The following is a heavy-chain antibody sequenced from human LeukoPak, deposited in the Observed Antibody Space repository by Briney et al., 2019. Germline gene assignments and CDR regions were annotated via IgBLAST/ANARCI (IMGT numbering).Heavy chain of an antibody. V-gene: IGHV4-34*01. Sequence: PSETLSLTCAVYGGSFSGYYWSWIRQPPGKGLEWIGEINHSGSTNYNPSLKSRVTISVDTSKNQFSLKLSSVTAADTAVYYCARARRWLTKSFDYWGQGTLVTVSS. CDR1: GGSFSGYY. CDR3: ARARRWLTKSFDY. D-gene: IGHD4/OR15-4a*01. J-gene: IGHJ4*02. CDR2: INHSGST.